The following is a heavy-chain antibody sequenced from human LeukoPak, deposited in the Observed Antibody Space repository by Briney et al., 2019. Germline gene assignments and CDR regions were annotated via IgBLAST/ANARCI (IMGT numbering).Heavy chain of an antibody. J-gene: IGHJ4*02. V-gene: IGHV4-34*01. CDR2: INHSGST. CDR1: GGSFIGYY. CDR3: ARELPVCTNGVCYTSYFDY. Sequence: PSETLSLNCAVYGGSFIGYYWSWTRQPPGKGLEWIGEINHSGSTNCNPFLKRRVTICVETSKHQFHLALRPVTSADDGVLYWARELPVCTNGVCYTSYFDYWGQGTLVTVSS. D-gene: IGHD2-8*01.